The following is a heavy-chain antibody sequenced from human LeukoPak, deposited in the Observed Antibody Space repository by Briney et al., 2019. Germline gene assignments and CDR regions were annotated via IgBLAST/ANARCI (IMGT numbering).Heavy chain of an antibody. CDR1: GYTFTSYG. CDR3: VRDRPYGDYNGLDSFDI. Sequence: GASVKVSCKASGYTFTSYGITWVRQAPGQGLEWMGWISAYNGNTNYAQRLQGRITMTTDTSTYTAYMELRSLRSDDTAVYYCVRDRPYGDYNGLDSFDIWGQGTMVTVSS. J-gene: IGHJ3*02. V-gene: IGHV1-18*01. CDR2: ISAYNGNT. D-gene: IGHD4-17*01.